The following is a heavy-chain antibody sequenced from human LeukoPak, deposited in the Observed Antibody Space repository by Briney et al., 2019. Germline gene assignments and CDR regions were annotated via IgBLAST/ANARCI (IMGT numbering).Heavy chain of an antibody. CDR1: GYTFTNYD. CDR2: VNPNSGNT. V-gene: IGHV1-8*01. Sequence: ASVKVSFKASGYTFTNYDINWVRQATGQGLEWMGWVNPNSGNTAYAQKFQGRVTMTRDTSINTAYMELSSLRSEDTAVYYCARSLRGWYKDYWGQGTLVTVSS. D-gene: IGHD6-19*01. CDR3: ARSLRGWYKDY. J-gene: IGHJ4*02.